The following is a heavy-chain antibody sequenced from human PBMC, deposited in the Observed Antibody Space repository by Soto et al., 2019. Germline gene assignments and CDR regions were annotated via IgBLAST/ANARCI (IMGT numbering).Heavy chain of an antibody. CDR1: GGSISSGGYY. J-gene: IGHJ4*02. CDR2: IYYSGIT. CDR3: GRYLHTYSGPPI. D-gene: IGHD5-12*01. Sequence: PSETLSLTCTVSGGSISSGGYYWSWIRQHPGKGLEWIGYIYYSGITYYSPPLKGRVTISVDTSKNLLSVSLSSVTSADTAIYYCGRYLHTYSGPPIWGLGTLVTVSS. V-gene: IGHV4-31*03.